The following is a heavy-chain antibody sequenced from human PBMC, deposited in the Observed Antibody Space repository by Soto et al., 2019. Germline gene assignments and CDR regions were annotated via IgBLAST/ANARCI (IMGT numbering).Heavy chain of an antibody. D-gene: IGHD6-19*01. V-gene: IGHV3-23*01. CDR1: GFTFSNCS. Sequence: PXESLSLSCEASGFTFSNCSMSWVRQAPGKGLEWVSGISGTGRSTFYADSVKDRFTISRDNSKNTVYLEMTSLRAEDTAVYYCEKGNTSGWYFFDYWGQGTLVTVSS. CDR2: ISGTGRST. J-gene: IGHJ4*02. CDR3: EKGNTSGWYFFDY.